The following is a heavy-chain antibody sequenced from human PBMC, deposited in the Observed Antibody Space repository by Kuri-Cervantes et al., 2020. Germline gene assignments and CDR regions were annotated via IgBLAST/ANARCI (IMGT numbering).Heavy chain of an antibody. Sequence: GESLKISCAASGFTFSSYAMSWVRQAPGKGLEWVSVIYSGGSTYYADTVKGRFTISRDNAKNSLYLQMNSLRAEDTAVYYCARAVRITGYSSSSPYYYGMDVWGQGTTVTVSS. V-gene: IGHV3-66*01. D-gene: IGHD6-13*01. J-gene: IGHJ6*02. CDR2: IYSGGST. CDR1: GFTFSSYA. CDR3: ARAVRITGYSSSSPYYYGMDV.